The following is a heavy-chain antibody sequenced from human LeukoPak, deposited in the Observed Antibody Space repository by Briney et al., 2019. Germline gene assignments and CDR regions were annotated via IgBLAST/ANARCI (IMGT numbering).Heavy chain of an antibody. CDR1: GGSISSSSYY. CDR3: ARVSQDWHLDY. J-gene: IGHJ4*02. V-gene: IGHV4-61*01. D-gene: IGHD3-9*01. Sequence: PSETLSLTCTVSGGSISSSSYYWSWVRQPPGRGLEWLGYIYYSGSTNYNPSLKSRVTISVDTSKNQFSLKLSSVTAADTAVYYCARVSQDWHLDYWGQGTLVIVSS. CDR2: IYYSGST.